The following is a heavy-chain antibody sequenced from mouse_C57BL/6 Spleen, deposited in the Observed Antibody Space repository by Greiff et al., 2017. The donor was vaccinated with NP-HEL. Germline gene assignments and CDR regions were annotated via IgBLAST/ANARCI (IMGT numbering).Heavy chain of an antibody. V-gene: IGHV10-1*01. CDR1: GFSFNTYA. CDR2: LRSKSNNYAT. Sequence: EVQRVASGGGLVQPKGSLKLSCAASGFSFNTYAMNWVRQAPGKGLEWVARLRSKSNNYATYYADSVKDRFTISRDDSESMLYLQMNNMKTEDTAMYYCGRQRNSAWFAYWSQGTLVTVCA. D-gene: IGHD2-12*01. J-gene: IGHJ3*01. CDR3: GRQRNSAWFAY.